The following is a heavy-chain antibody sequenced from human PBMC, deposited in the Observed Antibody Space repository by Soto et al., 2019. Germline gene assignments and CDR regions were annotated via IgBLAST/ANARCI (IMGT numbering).Heavy chain of an antibody. D-gene: IGHD3-9*01. J-gene: IGHJ4*02. Sequence: GSLRLSCVASGFNLSHPWMTWVRQAAGKGLEWVGRIKSKTDGGTADYAAPVKGRATISRDDSKNTVYLQMNSLKTEDTAVYYCTTGIYYDILTGYHNVAYWGQGTLVTVSS. CDR1: GFNLSHPW. CDR3: TTGIYYDILTGYHNVAY. CDR2: IKSKTDGGTA. V-gene: IGHV3-15*01.